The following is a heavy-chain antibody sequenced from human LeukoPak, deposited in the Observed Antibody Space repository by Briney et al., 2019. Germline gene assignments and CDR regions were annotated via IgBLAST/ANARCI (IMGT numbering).Heavy chain of an antibody. J-gene: IGHJ4*02. CDR1: GGSFSGYY. CDR3: AKGGYSSSSPPDY. V-gene: IGHV3-23*01. CDR2: ISGSGGST. Sequence: PSETLSLTCAVYGGSFSGYYWSWIRQPPGKGLEWVSAISGSGGSTYYADSVKGRFTISRDNSKNTLYLQMNSLRAEDTAMYYCAKGGYSSSSPPDYWGQGTLVTVSS. D-gene: IGHD6-13*01.